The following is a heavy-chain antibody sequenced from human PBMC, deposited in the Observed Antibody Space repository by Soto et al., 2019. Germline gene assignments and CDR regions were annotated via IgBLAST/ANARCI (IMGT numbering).Heavy chain of an antibody. CDR2: ISGSGGRA. V-gene: IGHV3-23*01. Sequence: VGSLRLSCAASGFTFSSYAMSWVRQAPGKGLEWVSGISGSGGRAYYADSVKGRFTISRDNSKHTLYLQMNSLRAEDTAVYYCAKADDFWSGYHIYYYYGMDVWGQGTTVTVSS. D-gene: IGHD3-3*01. CDR3: AKADDFWSGYHIYYYYGMDV. CDR1: GFTFSSYA. J-gene: IGHJ6*02.